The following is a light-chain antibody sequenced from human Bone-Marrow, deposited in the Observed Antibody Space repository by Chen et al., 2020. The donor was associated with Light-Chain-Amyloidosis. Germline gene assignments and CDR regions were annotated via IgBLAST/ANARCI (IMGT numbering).Light chain of an antibody. CDR3: CSFVPGPTGSAV. J-gene: IGLJ7*01. CDR1: SNDVGNYNL. CDR2: GVT. V-gene: IGLV2-23*02. Sequence: QSALTQPASVSGSPGQSITISCTGTSNDVGNYNLVSWYQQHPGKAPKRIIYGVTKRPSGVSDRLSGSKSGNTASLTISGLQAEDEASDFCCSFVPGPTGSAVFGGGTQLTVL.